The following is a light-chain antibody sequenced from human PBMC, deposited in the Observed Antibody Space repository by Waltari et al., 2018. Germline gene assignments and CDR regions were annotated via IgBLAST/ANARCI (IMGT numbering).Light chain of an antibody. CDR1: SSTIGNNA. Sequence: QSVLTQPPSVSEAPGQRVTISCSGTSSTIGNNAVHWYQQRPGKAPKLLIYYDDLLPSGVSDRFSGSKSGTSASLAISGLQSEDEADYYCAAWDDSLKAVVFGGGTKLTVL. V-gene: IGLV1-36*01. CDR2: YDD. J-gene: IGLJ2*01. CDR3: AAWDDSLKAVV.